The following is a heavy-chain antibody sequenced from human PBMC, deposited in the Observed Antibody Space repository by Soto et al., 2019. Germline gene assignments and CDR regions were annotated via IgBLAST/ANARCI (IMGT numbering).Heavy chain of an antibody. Sequence: LRLSCAASGFTFSSYAMHWVRRAPGKGLEWVAVISYDGSNKYYADSVKGRFTISRDNSKNTLYLQMNSLRAEDTAVYYCARDYGNYGPFDYWGQGTLVTVSS. V-gene: IGHV3-30-3*01. CDR2: ISYDGSNK. D-gene: IGHD3-10*01. J-gene: IGHJ4*02. CDR3: ARDYGNYGPFDY. CDR1: GFTFSSYA.